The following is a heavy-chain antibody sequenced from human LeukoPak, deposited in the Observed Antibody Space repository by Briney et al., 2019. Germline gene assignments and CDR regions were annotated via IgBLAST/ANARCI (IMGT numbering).Heavy chain of an antibody. CDR1: GYTFTSYY. J-gene: IGHJ3*01. V-gene: IGHV1-2*02. Sequence: ASVKVSCKASGYTFTSYYMRWVRQAPGQGLEWMGWINPKSDGTKYAQNFQGRVTMTWDTSISTAYMEVSRLTSDDTAMFYCARDPPGTTAFDLWGQGTVVTVSS. D-gene: IGHD1-1*01. CDR2: INPKSDGT. CDR3: ARDPPGTTAFDL.